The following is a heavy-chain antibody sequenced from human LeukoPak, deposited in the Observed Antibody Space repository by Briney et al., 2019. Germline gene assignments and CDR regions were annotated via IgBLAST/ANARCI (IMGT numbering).Heavy chain of an antibody. D-gene: IGHD2-21*02. J-gene: IGHJ3*02. CDR1: GGTFSSYA. V-gene: IGHV1-69*13. Sequence: SVKVSCKASGGTFSSYAISWVRQAPGQGLEWMGGIIPIFGTANYAQKFQGRVTITADESTSTAYMELSSLRSEDTAVYYCARGNPEAYCGGDCYPGAFDIWGQGTMVTVSS. CDR3: ARGNPEAYCGGDCYPGAFDI. CDR2: IIPIFGTA.